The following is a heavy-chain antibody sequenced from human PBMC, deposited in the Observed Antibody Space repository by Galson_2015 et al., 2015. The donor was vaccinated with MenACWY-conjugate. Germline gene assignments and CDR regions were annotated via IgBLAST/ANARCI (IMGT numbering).Heavy chain of an antibody. CDR1: GFTFGTYG. V-gene: IGHV3-33*08. Sequence: SLRLSCAASGFTFGTYGIHWVRQAPAKGLEWVALIWDDGSYKYYADSVKGRFTISRDNSKNTLYLQMNSLRAEDTAVYYCARVFDTWYMDVWGQGDHGHRLL. CDR3: ARVFDTWYMDV. J-gene: IGHJ6*03. CDR2: IWDDGSYK. D-gene: IGHD3-3*01.